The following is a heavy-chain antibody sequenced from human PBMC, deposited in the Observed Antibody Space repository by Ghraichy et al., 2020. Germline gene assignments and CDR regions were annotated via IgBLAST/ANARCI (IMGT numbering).Heavy chain of an antibody. CDR1: GFTFGDYD. D-gene: IGHD2-2*01. CDR2: IGTLGDT. CDR3: ARGLQGYCNYTNCPFDQ. V-gene: IGHV3-13*01. Sequence: LSLTYVVSGFTFGDYDMHWVRQPTGRGLEWVSSIGTLGDTYYPGSVEGRFTISRENATGSLYLQMNSMRAGDTAVYYCARGLQGYCNYTNCPFDQWGQGILVTVSS. J-gene: IGHJ4*02.